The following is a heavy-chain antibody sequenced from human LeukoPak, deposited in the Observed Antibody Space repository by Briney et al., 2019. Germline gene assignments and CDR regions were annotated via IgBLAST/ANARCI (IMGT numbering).Heavy chain of an antibody. V-gene: IGHV4-59*01. CDR1: GGSISSYY. CDR2: IYYSGST. J-gene: IGHJ3*02. Sequence: ASETLSLTCTVSGGSISSYYWSWIRQPPGKGLEWIGYIYYSGSTNYNPSLKSRVTISVDTSKNQFSLKLSSVTAADTAVYYCAREFNDSSGYSVDAFDIWGQGTMVTVSS. CDR3: AREFNDSSGYSVDAFDI. D-gene: IGHD3-22*01.